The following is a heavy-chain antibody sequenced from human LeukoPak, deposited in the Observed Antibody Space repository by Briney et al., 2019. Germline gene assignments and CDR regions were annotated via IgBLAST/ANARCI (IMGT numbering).Heavy chain of an antibody. CDR1: GRSFSGYY. V-gene: IGHV4-34*01. J-gene: IGHJ6*02. CDR2: INHSGST. CDR3: ARKSPPDYSGMDV. Sequence: SETLSLTCAVDGRSFSGYYWSLIRQPPGKGLEWIGEINHSGSTNYNPSLKSRVTISVDTSKNQFSLKLSSVTAADTAVYYCARKSPPDYSGMDVWGQGTTVTVSS.